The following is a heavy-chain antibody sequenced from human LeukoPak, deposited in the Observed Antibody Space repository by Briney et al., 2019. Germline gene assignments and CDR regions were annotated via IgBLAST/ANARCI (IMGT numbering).Heavy chain of an antibody. Sequence: GGSLRLSCAASGFIFSSYWMSWVRQAPGKGLEWVANIKTDGSEKYYVDSVKGRFAISRDNSKNTLYLQMNSLRVDDTAVYYCARDPPAVAANTYGWGQGTLVTVSS. CDR1: GFIFSSYW. D-gene: IGHD6-6*01. CDR2: IKTDGSEK. J-gene: IGHJ4*02. V-gene: IGHV3-7*01. CDR3: ARDPPAVAANTYG.